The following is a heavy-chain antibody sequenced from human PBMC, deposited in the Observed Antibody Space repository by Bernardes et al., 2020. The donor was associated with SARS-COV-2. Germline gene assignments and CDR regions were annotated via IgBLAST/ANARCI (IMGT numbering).Heavy chain of an antibody. Sequence: GGSLRLSCAASGFTFSSYAMSWVRQAPGKGPEWVSAISGSGDNTYYADSVKGRFTISRDNSKNTLYLQMNSLRAEDTAVYYCANLGLYCGSTNCYHPPTPFDYWGQGTLVTVSS. CDR2: ISGSGDNT. CDR1: GFTFSSYA. D-gene: IGHD2-21*01. J-gene: IGHJ4*02. CDR3: ANLGLYCGSTNCYHPPTPFDY. V-gene: IGHV3-23*01.